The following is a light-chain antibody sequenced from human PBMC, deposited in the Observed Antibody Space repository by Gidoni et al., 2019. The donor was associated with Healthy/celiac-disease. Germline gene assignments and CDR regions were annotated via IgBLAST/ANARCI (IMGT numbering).Light chain of an antibody. CDR1: SSNNGEGYD. V-gene: IGLV1-40*01. Sequence: QSVLTQPPSVSGAPGPRVTISCTGSSSNNGEGYDVPWYQQLPGTAPKLLIYGNSNRPSGVPDRFSGSKSGTSASLAITGLQAEDEADYYCQSYDSSLSGFYVFGTGTKVTV. CDR2: GNS. J-gene: IGLJ1*01. CDR3: QSYDSSLSGFYV.